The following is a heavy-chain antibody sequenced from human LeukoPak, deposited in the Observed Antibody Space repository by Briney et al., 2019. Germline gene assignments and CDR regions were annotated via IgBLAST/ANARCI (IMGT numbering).Heavy chain of an antibody. CDR1: GFTFSSYG. CDR3: AKDRGSSGHFDY. D-gene: IGHD6-13*01. V-gene: IGHV3-30*18. J-gene: IGHJ4*02. CDR2: ISYDGSNK. Sequence: GGSLRLSCAASGFTFSSYGMHWVRQAPGKGLEWVAVISYDGSNKYYADSVKGRFTISRDNSKNTLYLQMNGLRAEDTAVYYCAKDRGSSGHFDYWGQGTLVTVSS.